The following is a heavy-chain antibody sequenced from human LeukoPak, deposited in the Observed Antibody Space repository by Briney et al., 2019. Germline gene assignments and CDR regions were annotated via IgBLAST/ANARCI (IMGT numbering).Heavy chain of an antibody. CDR2: IYYSGST. V-gene: IGHV4-59*01. Sequence: PSETLSLTCTVSGGSISSYYWSWIRQPPGKGLEWIGYIYYSGSTNYNASLKSRVTISVDTSKNQFSLKLRSVTAADTAVYYCARARDGYNYLGYWGQGTLVTVSS. CDR1: GGSISSYY. J-gene: IGHJ4*02. D-gene: IGHD5-24*01. CDR3: ARARDGYNYLGY.